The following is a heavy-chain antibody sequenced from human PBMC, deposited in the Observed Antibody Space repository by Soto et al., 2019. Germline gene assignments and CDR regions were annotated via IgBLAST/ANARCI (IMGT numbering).Heavy chain of an antibody. CDR3: TSDRVKIREGYYQYDGMYV. J-gene: IGHJ6*02. CDR2: ISSGSSYI. V-gene: IGHV3-21*02. D-gene: IGHD1-26*01. CDR1: EFTFSVYS. Sequence: DVQLEESGGGLVKPGGSLRLSCVASEFTFSVYSMNWVRQAPGKGLEWVSSISSGSSYIYYADSVKGRFTISRDNDKSALFLHMNCLRVDNTDVYSCTSDRVKIREGYYQYDGMYVWGQGATVTVAS.